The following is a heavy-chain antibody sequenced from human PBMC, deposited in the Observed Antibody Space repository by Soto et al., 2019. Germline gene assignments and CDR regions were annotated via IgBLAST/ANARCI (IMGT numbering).Heavy chain of an antibody. D-gene: IGHD6-6*01. Sequence: ASVKVSCKVSGYTLTELSMHWVRQAPGKGLEWMGGFDPEDGETIYAQKFQGRVTMTKDTSTDTAYMELSSLRSEDTAVYYCAKTGRQSIEAYRWFDPWGQGTLVTVSS. J-gene: IGHJ5*02. V-gene: IGHV1-24*01. CDR1: GYTLTELS. CDR2: FDPEDGET. CDR3: AKTGRQSIEAYRWFDP.